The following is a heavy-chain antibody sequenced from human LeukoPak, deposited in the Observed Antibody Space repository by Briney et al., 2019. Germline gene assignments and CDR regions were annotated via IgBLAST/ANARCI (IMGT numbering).Heavy chain of an antibody. CDR3: ASALWFGELELDP. CDR2: IYYSGST. CDR1: GGSISSSSYF. V-gene: IGHV4-39*01. D-gene: IGHD3-10*01. Sequence: PSETLSLTCTVSGGSISSSSYFWGWIRQPPGKGLEWIGSIYYSGSTYYNPSLKSRVTISVDMSKNQFSMKLSSVTAADTAVYYCASALWFGELELDPWGQGTLVTVSS. J-gene: IGHJ5*02.